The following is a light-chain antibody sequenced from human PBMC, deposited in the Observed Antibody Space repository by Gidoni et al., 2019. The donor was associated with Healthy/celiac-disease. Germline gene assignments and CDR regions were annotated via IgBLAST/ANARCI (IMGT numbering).Light chain of an antibody. CDR2: GAS. J-gene: IGKJ2*01. CDR1: QSVSSN. V-gene: IGKV3-15*01. CDR3: QQYNNWLMYT. Sequence: EIVMMQSPATLSVSPGERATLSCRASQSVSSNLAWYQQKPGQAPRLLIYGASTMATGIPAMFSGSGSGTEFTLTISSLQSEDFAVYYCQQYNNWLMYTFGQGTKLEIK.